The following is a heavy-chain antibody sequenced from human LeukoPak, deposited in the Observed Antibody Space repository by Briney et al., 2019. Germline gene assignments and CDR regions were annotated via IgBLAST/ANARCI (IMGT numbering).Heavy chain of an antibody. CDR1: GYRFSSYW. CDR3: ARLQAMVRGGDYYYYYMDV. D-gene: IGHD3-10*01. J-gene: IGHJ6*03. V-gene: IGHV5-51*01. CDR2: NYPGGYDP. Sequence: GESLKIPCKGSGYRFSSYWIGWVRQMPGKGLEWMGINYPGGYDPRYRPSFQGQVTISADKSISTAYLRWSSLKASDTAMYYCARLQAMVRGGDYYYYYMDVWGKGTTGTISS.